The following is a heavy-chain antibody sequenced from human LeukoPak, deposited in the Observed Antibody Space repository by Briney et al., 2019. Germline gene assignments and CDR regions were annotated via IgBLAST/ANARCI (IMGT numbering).Heavy chain of an antibody. CDR2: IYSSGTT. CDR3: ASVDRGWLAVGEY. V-gene: IGHV4-39*01. D-gene: IGHD3-10*01. J-gene: IGHJ4*02. Sequence: SETLSLTCTVSGVSISSSNYYWGWIRQPPGKGLDWIGSIYSSGTTYYNPSLRSRVTISVDTSKNQFSLRLTSVTAADTAVYYCASVDRGWLAVGEYWGQGTLVTVSS. CDR1: GVSISSSNYY.